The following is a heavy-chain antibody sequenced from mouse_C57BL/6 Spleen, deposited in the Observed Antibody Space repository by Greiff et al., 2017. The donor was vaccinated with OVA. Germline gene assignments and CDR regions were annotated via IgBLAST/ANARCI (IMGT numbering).Heavy chain of an antibody. CDR2: IYPGDGDT. J-gene: IGHJ2*01. Sequence: VQLQQSGAELVKPGASVKISCKASGYAFSSYWMNWVKQRPGKGLEWIGQIYPGDGDTYYTGKFKGQATLTADKSSSTAYMQLSSLTSEDSAIYFGARLDDNYAIYYFDDWGQGTTLTVSS. CDR3: ARLDDNYAIYYFDD. D-gene: IGHD2-1*01. CDR1: GYAFSSYW. V-gene: IGHV1-80*01.